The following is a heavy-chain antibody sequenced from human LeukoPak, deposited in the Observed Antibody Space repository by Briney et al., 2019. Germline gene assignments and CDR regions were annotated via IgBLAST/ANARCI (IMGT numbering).Heavy chain of an antibody. J-gene: IGHJ4*02. Sequence: SETLSLTCAVYGGSFSGYYWSWIRQPPGKGLEWIGEINHSGSTNYNPSLKSRVTISVDTSKNQFSLKLSSVTAADTAVYYCARGRKLYYDRSGYPPYFDYWGQGTLVTVSS. D-gene: IGHD3-22*01. CDR1: GGSFSGYY. V-gene: IGHV4-34*01. CDR2: INHSGST. CDR3: ARGRKLYYDRSGYPPYFDY.